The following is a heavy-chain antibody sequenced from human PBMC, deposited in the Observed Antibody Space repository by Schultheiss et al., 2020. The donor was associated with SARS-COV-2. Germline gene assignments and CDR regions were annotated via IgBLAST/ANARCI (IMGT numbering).Heavy chain of an antibody. J-gene: IGHJ4*02. CDR2: INAGNGNT. CDR3: ARETGITLIFDY. V-gene: IGHV1-18*04. D-gene: IGHD1-1*01. CDR1: GYTFTSHG. Sequence: GGSLRLSCKTSGYTFTSHGISWVRQAPGQRLEWMGWINAGNGNTKYSQKFQGRVTMTRDTSMSTVYMELSSLRSEDTAVYYCARETGITLIFDYWGQGTLVTVAS.